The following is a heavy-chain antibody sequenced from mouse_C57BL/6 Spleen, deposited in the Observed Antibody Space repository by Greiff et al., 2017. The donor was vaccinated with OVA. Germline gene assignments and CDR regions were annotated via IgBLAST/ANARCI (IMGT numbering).Heavy chain of an antibody. CDR2: IYPGSGST. CDR3: ARKSSYFAY. D-gene: IGHD1-1*01. CDR1: GYTFTSYW. Sequence: QVHVKQPGAELVKPGASVKMSCKASGYTFTSYWITWVKQRPGQGLEWIGDIYPGSGSTNYNEKFKSKATLTVDTSSSTAYMQLSSLTSEDSAVYYCARKSSYFAYWGQGTLVTVSA. J-gene: IGHJ3*01. V-gene: IGHV1-55*01.